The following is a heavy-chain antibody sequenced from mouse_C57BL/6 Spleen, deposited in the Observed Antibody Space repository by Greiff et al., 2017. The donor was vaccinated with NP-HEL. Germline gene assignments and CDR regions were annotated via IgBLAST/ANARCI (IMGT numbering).Heavy chain of an antibody. CDR1: GYTFTSYW. J-gene: IGHJ2*01. V-gene: IGHV1-53*01. CDR2: INPSNGGT. D-gene: IGHD1-1*01. Sequence: QVQLQQPGTELVKPGASVKLSCKASGYTFTSYWMHWVKQRPGQGLEWIGNINPSNGGTNYNETFKSKATLTVDKSASTAYMQLSRLTSEDSAVYYCAMYYGSSPYYFDDWGKGTTLTVSS. CDR3: AMYYGSSPYYFDD.